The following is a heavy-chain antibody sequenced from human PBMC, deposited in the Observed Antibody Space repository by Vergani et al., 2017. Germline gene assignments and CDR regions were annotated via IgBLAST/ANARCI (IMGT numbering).Heavy chain of an antibody. CDR3: ARVYCRGMSCAGTDYFYHIDV. CDR1: GSSFSRNW. D-gene: IGHD6-13*01. Sequence: EVQLEQSGAAVKKPGESLEISCKGSGSSFSRNWIAWVRERPGQGLEWMGMIYPGNSETRNNPSFRGQVTMSVDKSISTAYLQWSSLKASDSAMYYCARVYCRGMSCAGTDYFYHIDVWGKGTTVTVS. J-gene: IGHJ6*03. V-gene: IGHV5-51*03. CDR2: IYPGNSET.